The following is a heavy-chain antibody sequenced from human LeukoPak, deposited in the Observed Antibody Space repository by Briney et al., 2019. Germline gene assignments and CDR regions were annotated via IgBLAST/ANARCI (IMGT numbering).Heavy chain of an antibody. CDR3: ARDYSIRVAASSYGMDV. CDR1: GYTFTSIG. J-gene: IGHJ6*02. CDR2: IDNYSGDT. V-gene: IGHV1-18*01. Sequence: ASVKVSCKGSGYTFTSIGLSWVRQAPGQGLEWIGWIDNYSGDTDYAQNFQGRVTMTTDTTTSTAYMELRSLRSDDTAVYYCARDYSIRVAASSYGMDVWGQGTTVTVSS. D-gene: IGHD6-19*01.